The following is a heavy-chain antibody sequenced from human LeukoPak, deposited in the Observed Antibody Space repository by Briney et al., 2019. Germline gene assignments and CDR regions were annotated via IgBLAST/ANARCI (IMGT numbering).Heavy chain of an antibody. CDR3: ARVGAVAGPSAAFDI. J-gene: IGHJ3*02. D-gene: IGHD6-19*01. CDR1: GDSISSSNCY. Sequence: SETLSLTCTVSGDSISSSNCYWGWIRQPPGKGLEWIGSIYFSGGTYYNASLKSRVTISVDTSKNQFSLKLSSVTAADTAVYYCARVGAVAGPSAAFDIWGQGTMVTVSS. V-gene: IGHV4-39*01. CDR2: IYFSGGT.